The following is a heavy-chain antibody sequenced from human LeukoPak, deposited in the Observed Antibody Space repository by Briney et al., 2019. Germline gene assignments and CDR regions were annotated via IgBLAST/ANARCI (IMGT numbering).Heavy chain of an antibody. CDR1: GGTFSSYA. J-gene: IGHJ3*02. CDR2: INPNSGGT. Sequence: GASVKVSCKASGGTFSSYAISWVRLAPGQGLEWMGWINPNSGGTDYAQKFQGRVTMTRDTSISTAYMELSRLRSDDTAVYYCARLLGARDAFDIWGRGTMVTVSS. CDR3: ARLLGARDAFDI. V-gene: IGHV1-2*02. D-gene: IGHD3-16*01.